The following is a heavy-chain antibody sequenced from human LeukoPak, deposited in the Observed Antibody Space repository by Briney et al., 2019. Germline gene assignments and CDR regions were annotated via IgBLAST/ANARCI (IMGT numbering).Heavy chain of an antibody. J-gene: IGHJ4*02. CDR1: GGSFSGYY. CDR2: INHSGST. V-gene: IGHV4-34*01. D-gene: IGHD5-12*01. CDR3: ARGYVASFNY. Sequence: PSETLSLTCAVYGGSFSGYYWSWIRQPPGKGLEWIGEINHSGSTNYNPSLKGRVTISVDTSKNQFSLKLSSVTAADTAVYYCARGYVASFNYWGQGTLVTVSS.